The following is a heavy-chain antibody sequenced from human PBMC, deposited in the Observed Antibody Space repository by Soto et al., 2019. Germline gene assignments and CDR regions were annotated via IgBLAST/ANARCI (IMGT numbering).Heavy chain of an antibody. CDR1: GGTFSSYA. V-gene: IGHV1-69*01. Sequence: QVQLVQSGAEVQKPGSSVKVSCKASGGTFSSYAISWVRQAPGQGLEWMGGIIPIFGTANYAQKFQGRGTITADESTSTAYMELSSLRSEDTAVYYCASEGHYYDSSGYYLDYWGQGTLVTVSS. CDR2: IIPIFGTA. J-gene: IGHJ4*02. D-gene: IGHD3-22*01. CDR3: ASEGHYYDSSGYYLDY.